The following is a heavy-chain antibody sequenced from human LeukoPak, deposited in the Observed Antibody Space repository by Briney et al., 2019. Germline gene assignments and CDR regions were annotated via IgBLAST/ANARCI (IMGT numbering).Heavy chain of an antibody. Sequence: RSGGSLRLSCAASGFTFSSYGMHWVRQAPGKGLEWVAFIRYDGSNKYYADSVKGRFTISRDNSKNTLYLQMNSLRAEDTAVYYCARDRVVTAIATHYYYYGMDVWGQGTTVTVSS. D-gene: IGHD2-21*02. CDR3: ARDRVVTAIATHYYYYGMDV. V-gene: IGHV3-30*02. J-gene: IGHJ6*02. CDR2: IRYDGSNK. CDR1: GFTFSSYG.